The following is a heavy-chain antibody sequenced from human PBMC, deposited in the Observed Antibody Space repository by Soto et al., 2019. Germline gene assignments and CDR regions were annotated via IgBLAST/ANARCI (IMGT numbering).Heavy chain of an antibody. D-gene: IGHD5-18*01. V-gene: IGHV4-34*01. CDR1: GGSFSGYY. CDR3: ARSRARYSYYGMDV. Sequence: PSETLSLTCAVYGGSFSGYYWSWIRQPPGKGLEWIGEINHSGSTNYNPSLKSRVTISVDTSKNQFSLKLSSVTAADTAVYCCARSRARYSYYGMDVWGQGTTVTVS. CDR2: INHSGST. J-gene: IGHJ6*02.